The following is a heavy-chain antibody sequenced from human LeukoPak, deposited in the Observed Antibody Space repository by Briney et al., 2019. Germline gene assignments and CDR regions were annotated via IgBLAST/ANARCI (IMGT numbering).Heavy chain of an antibody. Sequence: GGSLRLSCAASGFTFSDHYMDWVRQAPGKGLEWVGRTRNKVNSYTIEYAASGKGRFTISRDDSKNLLYLQMNSLKTEDTAVYYCATGLTGTIDYWGQGTLVTVSS. J-gene: IGHJ4*02. CDR3: ATGLTGTIDY. CDR1: GFTFSDHY. CDR2: TRNKVNSYTI. V-gene: IGHV3-72*01. D-gene: IGHD1-7*01.